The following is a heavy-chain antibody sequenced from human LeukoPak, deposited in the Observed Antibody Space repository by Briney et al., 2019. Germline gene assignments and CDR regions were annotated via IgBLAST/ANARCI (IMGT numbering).Heavy chain of an antibody. D-gene: IGHD5-18*01. V-gene: IGHV3-23*01. CDR1: GFTFSGYA. CDR2: ISGSDSGDST. J-gene: IGHJ4*02. CDR3: AMSGAYTSPPFDS. Sequence: GGSLRLSCAASGFTFSGYAMSWVRQAPGKGLEWVSGISGSDSGDSTYYADSVKGRFTISRDNSKGTLYLHLNSLRAEDTAVYYCAMSGAYTSPPFDSWGQGTLVTVSS.